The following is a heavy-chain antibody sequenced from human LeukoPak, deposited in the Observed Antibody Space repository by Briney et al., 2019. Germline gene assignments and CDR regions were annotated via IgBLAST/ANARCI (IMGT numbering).Heavy chain of an antibody. J-gene: IGHJ4*02. CDR3: ARSEKNYYDSSGYFDY. CDR2: IYTSGST. Sequence: SETLSLTCTVSGGSISSYYWSWIRQPAGKGLEWIGRIYTSGSTNYNPSLKSRVTISVDTSKNQFSLKLSSVTAADTAVYYCARSEKNYYDSSGYFDYWGQGTLVTVSS. CDR1: GGSISSYY. V-gene: IGHV4-4*07. D-gene: IGHD3-22*01.